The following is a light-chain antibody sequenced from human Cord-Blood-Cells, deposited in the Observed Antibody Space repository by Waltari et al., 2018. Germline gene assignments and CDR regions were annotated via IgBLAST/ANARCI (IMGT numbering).Light chain of an antibody. CDR2: WAS. V-gene: IGKV4-1*01. CDR1: QSALYSSNNKNY. J-gene: IGKJ2*01. CDR3: QQYYSTPHT. Sequence: DIVMTQSPDSLAVPLGERATINCKSSQSALYSSNNKNYLAWYQQKPGQPPKLLIYWASTRETGVPDRFSGSGSGTDFTLTISSLQAEDVAVYYCQQYYSTPHTFGQGTKLEIK.